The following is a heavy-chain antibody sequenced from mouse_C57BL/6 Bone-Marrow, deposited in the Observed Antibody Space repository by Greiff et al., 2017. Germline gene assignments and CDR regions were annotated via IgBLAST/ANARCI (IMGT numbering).Heavy chain of an antibody. CDR2: IDPSDSYT. D-gene: IGHD2-10*01. V-gene: IGHV1-69*01. J-gene: IGHJ2*01. Sequence: VQLQQPGADLVMPGASVKLSCKASGYTFTSYWMHWVKQRPGQGLEWIGEIDPSDSYTNYNQKFKGKSTLTVDKSSSTAYMQLSSLTSEDSAVYYCARSYYPDYWGQGTTLTVSS. CDR3: ARSYYPDY. CDR1: GYTFTSYW.